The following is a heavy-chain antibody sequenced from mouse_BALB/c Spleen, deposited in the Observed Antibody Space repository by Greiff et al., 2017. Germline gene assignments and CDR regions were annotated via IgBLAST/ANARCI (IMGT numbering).Heavy chain of an antibody. V-gene: IGHV1-87*01. D-gene: IGHD2-1*01. CDR3: ARGRDGNYPAWFAY. CDR2: IYPGDGDT. Sequence: QVQLKESGAELARPGASVKLSCKASGYTFTSYWMQWVKQRPGQGLEWIGAIYPGDGDTRYTQKFKGKATLTADKSSSTAYMQLSSLASEDSAVYYCARGRDGNYPAWFAYWGQGTLVTVSA. CDR1: GYTFTSYW. J-gene: IGHJ3*01.